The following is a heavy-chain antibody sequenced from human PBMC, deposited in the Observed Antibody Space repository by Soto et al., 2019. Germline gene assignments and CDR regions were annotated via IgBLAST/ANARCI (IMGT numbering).Heavy chain of an antibody. J-gene: IGHJ3*02. V-gene: IGHV4-34*01. CDR3: ARRTNRNAFDI. CDR2: INHSGST. Sequence: SETLSLTCAVYGGSFSGYFWSWIRQPPGKGLEWIGEINHSGSTNYNPSLRSRVTISVDTSKNQSSLKLSSVTAADTAVYYCARRTNRNAFDIWGQGTMVTVSS. CDR1: GGSFSGYF.